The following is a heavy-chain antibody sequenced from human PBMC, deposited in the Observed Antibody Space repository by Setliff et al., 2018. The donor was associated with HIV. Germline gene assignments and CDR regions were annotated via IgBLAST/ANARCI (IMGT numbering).Heavy chain of an antibody. CDR2: IYTSGP. D-gene: IGHD5-12*01. CDR3: ARGVIETDYDYVDIYYYNYMDV. J-gene: IGHJ6*03. V-gene: IGHV4-61*02. CDR1: GDSISSGSNY. Sequence: SETLSLTCTVSGDSISSGSNYWSWIRQPAGKGMEWIGRIYTSGPRYNPALENRVRISVDTSKKHFSLRLTSVTAADTAVYFCARGVIETDYDYVDIYYYNYMDVWGKGTTVTVTS.